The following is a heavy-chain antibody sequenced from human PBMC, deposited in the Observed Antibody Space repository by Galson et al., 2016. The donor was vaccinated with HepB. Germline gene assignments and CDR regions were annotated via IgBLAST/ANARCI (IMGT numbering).Heavy chain of an antibody. D-gene: IGHD4-23*01. CDR2: INSGGTIS. CDR3: VRDHSVVPTTAYNWFDP. J-gene: IGHJ5*02. Sequence: LRLSCAASGFAFSSHWMHWVRQDLGKGLVWVSRINSGGTISNYADSVKGRFTISRDNAKNTLYLQMNSLRAEDTAVYFCVRDHSVVPTTAYNWFDPWGRGTLVTVSS. V-gene: IGHV3-74*01. CDR1: GFAFSSHW.